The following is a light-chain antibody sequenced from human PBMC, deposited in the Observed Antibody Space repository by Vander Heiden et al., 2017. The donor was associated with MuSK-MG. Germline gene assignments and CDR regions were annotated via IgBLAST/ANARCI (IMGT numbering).Light chain of an antibody. Sequence: DIQMTQSPSSLSASVGDRVSISCRASQTISNFLNWYQQKPGKAPKLLVHAASNLQSGVPSRVSGSGSGTDFTLTISSLQPEDVATYYCQQSDTIPVTFGQGTRMEI. CDR3: QQSDTIPVT. J-gene: IGKJ5*01. V-gene: IGKV1-39*01. CDR1: QTISNF. CDR2: AAS.